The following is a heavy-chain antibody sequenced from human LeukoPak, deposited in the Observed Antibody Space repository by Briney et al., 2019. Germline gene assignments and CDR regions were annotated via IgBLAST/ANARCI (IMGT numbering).Heavy chain of an antibody. V-gene: IGHV3-33*01. CDR2: IWYDGSNK. D-gene: IGHD3-3*02. Sequence: GLEWVAVIWYDGSNKYYADSVKGRFTISRDNSKNTLYLQMNSLRAEDTAVYYCARDVSLDYWGQGTLVTVSS. J-gene: IGHJ4*02. CDR3: ARDVSLDY.